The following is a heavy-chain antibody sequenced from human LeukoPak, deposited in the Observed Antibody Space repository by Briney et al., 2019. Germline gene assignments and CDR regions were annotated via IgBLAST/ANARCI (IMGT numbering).Heavy chain of an antibody. Sequence: PSETLSLTCTVSGGSISSGSYYWSWIRQPAGKGLEWIGRIYTSGSTNYNPSLKSRVTISVDTSKNQFSLKLSSVTAADTAVYYCARLRPTYYYGSGSYYDFDYWGQGTLVTVSS. J-gene: IGHJ4*02. D-gene: IGHD3-10*01. V-gene: IGHV4-61*02. CDR3: ARLRPTYYYGSGSYYDFDY. CDR1: GGSISSGSYY. CDR2: IYTSGST.